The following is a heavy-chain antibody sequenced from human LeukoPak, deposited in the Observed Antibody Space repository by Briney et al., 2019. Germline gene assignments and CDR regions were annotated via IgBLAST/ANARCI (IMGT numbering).Heavy chain of an antibody. CDR1: GFTFSSYA. Sequence: GRSLRLSCAASGFTFSSYAMHWVRQAPGKGLEWVAVISYDGSNKYYADSVKGRFTISRDNSKNTLYLQMNSVRAEDTAVYYCARAHWASYYSDRSGYYSPDYWGHGTLGTVSS. CDR3: ARAHWASYYSDRSGYYSPDY. CDR2: ISYDGSNK. V-gene: IGHV3-30*04. J-gene: IGHJ4*01. D-gene: IGHD3-22*01.